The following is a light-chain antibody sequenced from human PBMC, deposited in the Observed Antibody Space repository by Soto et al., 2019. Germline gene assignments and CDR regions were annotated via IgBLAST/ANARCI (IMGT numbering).Light chain of an antibody. V-gene: IGKV3-15*01. CDR2: AAS. CDR3: QQYYDSPHT. CDR1: QSINGN. J-gene: IGKJ4*01. Sequence: IVMTQSPATLSVSPGERATLSCRASQSINGNLTSYQQKPGQPPRLLLYAASTRAAAIPARFSGSGSGTEFTLTISSLQSEDFAVYYCQQYYDSPHTFGGGTKVEIK.